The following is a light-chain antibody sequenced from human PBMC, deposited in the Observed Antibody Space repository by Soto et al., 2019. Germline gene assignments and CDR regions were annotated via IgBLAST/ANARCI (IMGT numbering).Light chain of an antibody. CDR2: EVN. Sequence: QSALTQPAYVSGSPRQSITISCTGASSDVGGYTYVSWYQQHPGKAPKLMIYEVNNRPSGVSNRFSGSKSGNTASLTISGLQAEDEADYYCSSYTSSSTLYVFGTGTKLTVL. J-gene: IGLJ1*01. CDR3: SSYTSSSTLYV. CDR1: SSDVGGYTY. V-gene: IGLV2-14*01.